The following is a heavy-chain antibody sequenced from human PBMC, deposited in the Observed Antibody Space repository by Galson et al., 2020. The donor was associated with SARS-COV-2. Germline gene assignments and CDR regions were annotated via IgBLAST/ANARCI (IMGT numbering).Heavy chain of an antibody. CDR1: GGSISSGDYY. CDR3: AIYYDFWSGYYGYYFDY. J-gene: IGHJ4*02. CDR2: IYYSGST. V-gene: IGHV4-30-4*01. D-gene: IGHD3-3*01. Sequence: ETSETLSLTCTVSGGSISSGDYYWSWIRQPPGKGLECIGYIYYSGSTYYNPYLKSLITISLDTSKNQFSLKLTSVTAADTAVYYCAIYYDFWSGYYGYYFDYWGQGTLVTVSS.